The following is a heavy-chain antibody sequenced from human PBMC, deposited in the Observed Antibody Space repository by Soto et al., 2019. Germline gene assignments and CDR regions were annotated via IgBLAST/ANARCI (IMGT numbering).Heavy chain of an antibody. J-gene: IGHJ6*02. CDR3: AGECYDARSGRSMDV. CDR1: GGSISSYY. CDR2: IYTSGST. V-gene: IGHV4-4*07. Sequence: QVQLQESGPGLVKPSETLSLTCTVSGGSISSYYWSWIRQPAGKGLEWIGRIYTSGSTNYNPSHKSRFTGAVDTPKNQCALKLSSVTAADTGVYYCAGECYDARSGRSMDVWGQGTTVTVSS. D-gene: IGHD2-2*01.